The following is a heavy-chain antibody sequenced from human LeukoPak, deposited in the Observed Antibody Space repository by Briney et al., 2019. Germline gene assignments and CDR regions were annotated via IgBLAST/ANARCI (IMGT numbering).Heavy chain of an antibody. Sequence: SETLSLTCTVSGYSISSSYYWGWIRPPPGKGLEWIGSIYYSGSTYYNPSLKSRVTISVDTSKNQFSLKLSSVTAADTAVYYCASVRMVVAAFDYWGQGTLVTVSS. CDR2: IYYSGST. J-gene: IGHJ4*02. V-gene: IGHV4-38-2*02. CDR1: GYSISSSYY. CDR3: ASVRMVVAAFDY. D-gene: IGHD2-15*01.